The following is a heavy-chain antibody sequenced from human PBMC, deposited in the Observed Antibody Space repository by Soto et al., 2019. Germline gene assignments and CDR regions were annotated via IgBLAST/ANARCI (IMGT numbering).Heavy chain of an antibody. CDR2: INPSGGST. J-gene: IGHJ5*02. V-gene: IGHV1-46*01. D-gene: IGHD3-10*01. CDR3: ARGALLWLGEPRGWLDP. CDR1: GYTFTSYY. Sequence: ASVKVSCKASGYTFTSYYMHWVRQAPGQGLEWMGIINPSGGSTSYAQKFQGRVTMTRDTSTSTVYMELSSLRSEDTAVYYCARGALLWLGEPRGWLDPWGQGTLVTVYS.